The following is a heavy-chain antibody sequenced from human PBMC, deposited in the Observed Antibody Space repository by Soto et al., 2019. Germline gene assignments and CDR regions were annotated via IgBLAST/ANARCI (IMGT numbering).Heavy chain of an antibody. J-gene: IGHJ4*02. Sequence: SETLSLTCTVSGGPIKSSDYHWSWTRQSPAKGLEWIGYIHNSGTSFYNPSLRGRVTVTLDTSRSQFSLTLASVTAADTAVYYCVREERIAAPQLDYWGQGIPVTVSS. CDR2: IHNSGTS. V-gene: IGHV4-30-4*01. D-gene: IGHD6-6*01. CDR1: GGPIKSSDYH. CDR3: VREERIAAPQLDY.